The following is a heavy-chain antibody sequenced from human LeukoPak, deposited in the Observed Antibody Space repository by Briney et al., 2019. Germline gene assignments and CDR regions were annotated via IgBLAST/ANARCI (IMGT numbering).Heavy chain of an antibody. J-gene: IGHJ4*02. CDR2: INHSGST. D-gene: IGHD3-10*01. Sequence: PSETLSLTCAVHGGSFSGYYWSWIRQPPGKGLEWIGEINHSGSTNYNPSLKSRVTISVDTSKNQFSLKLSSVTAADTAVYYCASATYYYGSGSYPFDYWGQGTLVTVSS. CDR3: ASATYYYGSGSYPFDY. V-gene: IGHV4-34*01. CDR1: GGSFSGYY.